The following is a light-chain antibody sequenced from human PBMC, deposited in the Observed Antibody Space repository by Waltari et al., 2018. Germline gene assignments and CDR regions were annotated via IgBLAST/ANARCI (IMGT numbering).Light chain of an antibody. Sequence: SHQLTQPPPASVSPGQTARTTCPGDALSRKFAYWYQQKSGQAPVLVIYEDSKRPSGIPERFSGSGSGTMATLTISGAQVDDEADYYCYSSDNSGFYKLFGGGTKLTVL. V-gene: IGLV3-10*01. CDR1: ALSRKF. CDR3: YSSDNSGFYKL. CDR2: EDS. J-gene: IGLJ2*01.